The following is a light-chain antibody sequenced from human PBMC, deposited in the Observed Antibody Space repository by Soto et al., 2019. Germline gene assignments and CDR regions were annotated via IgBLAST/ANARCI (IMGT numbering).Light chain of an antibody. CDR1: QTVSSN. Sequence: VMTQSPATLSVTPWERAKLSCRASQTVSSNLAWFQQRPGQAPRLLIYDASIRASGIPDRFSGGGSGTDFTLTISRLEPEDFAVYFCHQYGSSRTFGQGAKVDI. J-gene: IGKJ1*01. CDR3: HQYGSSRT. CDR2: DAS. V-gene: IGKV3-20*01.